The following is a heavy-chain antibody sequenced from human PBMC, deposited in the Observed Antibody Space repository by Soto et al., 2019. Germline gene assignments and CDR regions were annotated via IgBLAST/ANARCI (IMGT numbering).Heavy chain of an antibody. CDR2: IYYSGST. J-gene: IGHJ6*02. CDR1: GGSISSSSYY. D-gene: IGHD5-12*01. Sequence: SETLSLTCTVSGGSISSSSYYWGWIRQPPGKGLEWIGSIYYSGSTYYNPSLKSRVTISVDTSKNQFSLKLSSVTAADTAVYYCARQMKGGYDTYYYYGMDVWGQGTTVTVSS. V-gene: IGHV4-39*01. CDR3: ARQMKGGYDTYYYYGMDV.